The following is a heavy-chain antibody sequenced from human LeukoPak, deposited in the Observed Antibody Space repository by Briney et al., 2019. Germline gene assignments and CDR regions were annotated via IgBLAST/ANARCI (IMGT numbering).Heavy chain of an antibody. V-gene: IGHV1-3*01. CDR3: SREGEGEDGTGHHNWYFDL. D-gene: IGHD2-8*02. CDR2: INAGNGNT. Sequence: ASVKVSCKASGYTFTSYAMHWVRQAPGQRLEWMGWINAGNGNTKYSQEFQGRVTITRDTSASTAYMELSSLRSDDTAMYYCSREGEGEDGTGHHNWYFDLWGRGTLVTVSS. J-gene: IGHJ2*01. CDR1: GYTFTSYA.